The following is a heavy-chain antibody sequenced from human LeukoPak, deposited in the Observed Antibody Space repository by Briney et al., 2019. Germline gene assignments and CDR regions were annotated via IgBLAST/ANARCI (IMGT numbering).Heavy chain of an antibody. V-gene: IGHV3-49*04. CDR1: GFTFGDYA. CDR3: ARDRLHYGEYEKTFDY. CDR2: IRSKAYGGTT. Sequence: GRSLRLSCTASGFTFGDYAMSWVRQAPGKGLERVGFIRSKAYGGTTEYAASVKGRFTISRDDSKSIAYLQMNSLKTEDTAVYYCARDRLHYGEYEKTFDYWGQGTLVTVSS. J-gene: IGHJ4*02. D-gene: IGHD4-17*01.